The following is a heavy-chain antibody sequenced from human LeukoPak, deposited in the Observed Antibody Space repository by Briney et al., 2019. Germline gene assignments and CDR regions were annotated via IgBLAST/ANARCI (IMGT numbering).Heavy chain of an antibody. J-gene: IGHJ6*03. CDR2: ISSSSSTI. CDR3: ARGTSRTSYYMDV. Sequence: GGSLRLSCVASGFTSSDYYMSWTRQAPGKGLEWVSYISSSSSTIYYADSVKGRFTISRDNAKKSLYVQMNSLRAEDTAVYYCARGTSRTSYYMDVWGKGTTVTVSS. D-gene: IGHD1-7*01. V-gene: IGHV3-11*04. CDR1: GFTSSDYY.